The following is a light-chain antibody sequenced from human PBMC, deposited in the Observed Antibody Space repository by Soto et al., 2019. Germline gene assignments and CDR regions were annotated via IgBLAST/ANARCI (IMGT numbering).Light chain of an antibody. Sequence: QSALTQPASVSGSPGQSITISCTGTSSDVGGYNYVSWYQQHPAKAPKLMIYEVSNRPSGVSHRFSGSKSGNTASLTISGLQAEDETDYYCFSYTTSSTLVFGGGTKLTVL. J-gene: IGLJ3*02. CDR1: SSDVGGYNY. CDR3: FSYTTSSTLV. CDR2: EVS. V-gene: IGLV2-14*01.